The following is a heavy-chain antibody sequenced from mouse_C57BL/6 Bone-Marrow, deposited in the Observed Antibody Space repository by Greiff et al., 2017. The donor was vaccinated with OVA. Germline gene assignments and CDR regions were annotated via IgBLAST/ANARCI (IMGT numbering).Heavy chain of an antibody. CDR1: GYTFTSYW. Sequence: QVQLQQPGAELVKPGASVKMSCKASGYTFTSYWITWVKQRPGQGLEWIGDIYPGSGSTNYNEKFKSKATLTVDTSSSTAYMQLSSLTSEDSAVYYCAREGIITTVAYDYAMDYWGQGTSVTVSS. J-gene: IGHJ4*01. D-gene: IGHD1-1*01. V-gene: IGHV1-55*01. CDR2: IYPGSGST. CDR3: AREGIITTVAYDYAMDY.